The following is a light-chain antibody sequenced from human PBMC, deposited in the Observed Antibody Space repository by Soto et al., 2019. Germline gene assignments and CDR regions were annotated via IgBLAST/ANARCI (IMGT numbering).Light chain of an antibody. CDR1: SSNIGAGYD. Sequence: QSVLTQPPSVSGAPGRRVTISCTGSSSNIGAGYDVHWYQQRPGTGPKLLIFGNINRPSGVPDRFSGSKSGTSASLAITGLQAEDEGDYYCQSYDSTLSDRYVFGPSTKV. CDR3: QSYDSTLSDRYV. CDR2: GNI. V-gene: IGLV1-40*01. J-gene: IGLJ1*01.